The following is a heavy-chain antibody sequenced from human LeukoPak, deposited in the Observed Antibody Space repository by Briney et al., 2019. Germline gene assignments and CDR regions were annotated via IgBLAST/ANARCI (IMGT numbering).Heavy chain of an antibody. CDR3: ARGLRAAAGNEAGYYFDY. Sequence: PSETLSLTCTVSGGSTSSYYWSWIRQPAGKGLEWIGRIYTSGSTNYNPSLKSRVTMSVDTSKNQFSLKLGSVTAADTAVYYCARGLRAAAGNEAGYYFDYWGQGTLVTVSS. CDR2: IYTSGST. CDR1: GGSTSSYY. V-gene: IGHV4-4*07. J-gene: IGHJ4*02. D-gene: IGHD6-13*01.